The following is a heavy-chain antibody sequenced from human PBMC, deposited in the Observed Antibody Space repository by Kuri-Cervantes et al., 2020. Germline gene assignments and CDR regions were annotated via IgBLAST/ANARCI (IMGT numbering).Heavy chain of an antibody. CDR2: IKQDGSKQ. Sequence: GGSLRLSCAASGFTFSNYWMAWVRQPPGKGLEWLANIKQDGSKQDYVDSLKGRFIISRDNAKNSLYLQMNSLRAEDTAVYYCARDSRGPVTIDYWGQGTLVTVSS. D-gene: IGHD4-17*01. V-gene: IGHV3-7*01. CDR1: GFTFSNYW. J-gene: IGHJ4*02. CDR3: ARDSRGPVTIDY.